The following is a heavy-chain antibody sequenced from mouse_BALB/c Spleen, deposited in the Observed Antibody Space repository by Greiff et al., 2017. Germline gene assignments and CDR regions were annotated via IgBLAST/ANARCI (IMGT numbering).Heavy chain of an antibody. D-gene: IGHD1-1*01. CDR1: GFTFSDYY. V-gene: IGHV5-4*02. CDR2: ISDGGSYT. J-gene: IGHJ4*01. Sequence: EVQLVESGGGLVKPGGSLKLSCAASGFTFSDYYMYWVRQTPEKRLEWVATISDGGSYTYYPDSVKGRFTISRDNAKNNLYLQMSSLKSEDTAMYYCARVDYGYYAMDYWGQGTSVTVSS. CDR3: ARVDYGYYAMDY.